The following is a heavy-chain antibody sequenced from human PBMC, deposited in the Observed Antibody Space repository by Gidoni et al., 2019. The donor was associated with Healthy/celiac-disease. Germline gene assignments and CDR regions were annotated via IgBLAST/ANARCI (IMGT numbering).Heavy chain of an antibody. J-gene: IGHJ4*02. V-gene: IGHV3-30*18. CDR1: ASTFSSYG. CDR3: AKDWGVRVTTSYYFDY. CDR2: ISYEGSNK. D-gene: IGHD4-17*01. Sequence: QVPLVDSGGGVVLPGRSLRLSCAASASTFSSYGRHWVRQAPGKGLEWVAVISYEGSNKYDADSVKGRFTISRDNSKNTLYLQMNSLRAEDTAVYYCAKDWGVRVTTSYYFDYWGQGTLVTVSS.